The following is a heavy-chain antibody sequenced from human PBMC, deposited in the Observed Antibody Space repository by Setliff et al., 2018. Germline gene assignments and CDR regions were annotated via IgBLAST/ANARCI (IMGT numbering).Heavy chain of an antibody. CDR2: IYYSGST. D-gene: IGHD3-22*01. CDR3: AIMGGDSSGYYGVDY. J-gene: IGHJ4*02. Sequence: SETRSRPCTVSAGSISSGYYYWSWIRQPPGQGLEWIGYIYYSGSTYYNPSLKSRVTISVDTSKNQFSQKLSSVTAADTAVYYCAIMGGDSSGYYGVDYWGQGTLVTVSS. CDR1: AGSISSGYYY. V-gene: IGHV4-30-4*08.